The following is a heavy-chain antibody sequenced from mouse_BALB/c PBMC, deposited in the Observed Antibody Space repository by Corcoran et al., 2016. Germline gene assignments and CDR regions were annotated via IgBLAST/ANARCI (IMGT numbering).Heavy chain of an antibody. Sequence: EVQLQQSGPELVKPGASVKMSCKASGYTFTSYVMHWVKQKPGQGLEWIGYINPYNDGTKYNEKFKGKATLTSDKSSSTAYMELSSLTSEDSAVYYCARRGGNYTSFYYYAMDYWGQGPSVTVSS. V-gene: IGHV1S136*01. D-gene: IGHD2-1*01. J-gene: IGHJ4*01. CDR2: INPYNDGT. CDR3: ARRGGNYTSFYYYAMDY. CDR1: GYTFTSYV.